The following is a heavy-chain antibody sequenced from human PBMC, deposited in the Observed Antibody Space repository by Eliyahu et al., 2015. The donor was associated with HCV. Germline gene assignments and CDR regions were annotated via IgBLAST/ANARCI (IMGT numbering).Heavy chain of an antibody. D-gene: IGHD4-17*01. CDR2: INPSGGST. CDR3: ARDYGDEQYFQH. CDR1: GXTFTSYY. Sequence: QVQLVQSGAXVKXPGASVXVSCXASGXTFTSYYMHWVXQXPGQGLEWMGIINPSGGSTSYAQKXQGRVTMTRDTSTSTVYMELSSLRSEDTAVYYCARDYGDEQYFQHWGQGTLVTVSS. V-gene: IGHV1-46*01. J-gene: IGHJ1*01.